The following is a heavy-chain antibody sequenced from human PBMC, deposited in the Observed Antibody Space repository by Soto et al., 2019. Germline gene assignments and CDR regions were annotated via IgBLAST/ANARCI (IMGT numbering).Heavy chain of an antibody. D-gene: IGHD6-19*01. V-gene: IGHV4-31*03. J-gene: IGHJ5*02. CDR1: GGSISSGGYY. Sequence: SETLSLTCTVSGGSISSGGYYWSWIRQHPGKGLEWIGYIYYSGSTYYNPSLKSRVTISVDTSKNQFSLKLSSVTAADTAVYYCARDFAERGISGAGTQGHNWFDPWGQGTLVTVSS. CDR2: IYYSGST. CDR3: ARDFAERGISGAGTQGHNWFDP.